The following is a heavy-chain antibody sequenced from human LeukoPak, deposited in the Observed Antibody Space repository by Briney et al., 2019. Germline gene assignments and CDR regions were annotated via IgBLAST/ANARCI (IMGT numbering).Heavy chain of an antibody. CDR1: GFTFSSYS. CDR2: ISSSSSYI. V-gene: IGHV3-21*01. J-gene: IGHJ4*02. D-gene: IGHD1-26*01. Sequence: GGSLRLSCAASGFTFSSYSMNWVRQAPGKGLEWVSSISSSSSYIYYADSVKGRFTISRDNSKNTLYLQMNSLRAEDTAVYYCAIGSIGEPYDYWGQGTLVTVSS. CDR3: AIGSIGEPYDY.